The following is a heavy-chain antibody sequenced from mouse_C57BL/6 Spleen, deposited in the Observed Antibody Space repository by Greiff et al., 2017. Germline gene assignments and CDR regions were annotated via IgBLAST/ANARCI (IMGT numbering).Heavy chain of an antibody. V-gene: IGHV1-52*01. CDR3: ARGNWDPALFAY. CDR2: IDPSDSET. J-gene: IGHJ3*01. Sequence: VQLQQPGAALVRPGSSVKLSCKASGYTFTSYWMHWVKQRPIQGLEWIGNIDPSDSETHYNQKFKGKATLTVDKSSSTAYMQLSSLTSEDSAVYYCARGNWDPALFAYWGQGNLVTGSA. CDR1: GYTFTSYW. D-gene: IGHD4-1*01.